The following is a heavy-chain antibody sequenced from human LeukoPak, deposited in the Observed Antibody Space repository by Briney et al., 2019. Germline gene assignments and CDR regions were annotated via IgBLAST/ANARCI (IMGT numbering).Heavy chain of an antibody. Sequence: SGTLSLTCAVSGDSITNPKWWSWVRQPPGKGLEWLGEIYYSGTANYNPSLGSRVTISVDKSKNQLSLRLSSVTAADTAVYYCARGGELQDFWGQGTLVTVSS. CDR1: GDSITNPKW. V-gene: IGHV4-4*02. D-gene: IGHD1-26*01. J-gene: IGHJ4*02. CDR3: ARGGELQDF. CDR2: IYYSGTA.